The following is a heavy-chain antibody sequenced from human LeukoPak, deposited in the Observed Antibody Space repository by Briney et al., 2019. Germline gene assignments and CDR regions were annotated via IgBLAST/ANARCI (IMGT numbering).Heavy chain of an antibody. D-gene: IGHD3-10*01. V-gene: IGHV3-73*01. J-gene: IGHJ4*02. CDR1: GFTFSGSA. CDR2: IRSKANSYAT. CDR3: TRHLIVRGAPPRPFDY. Sequence: PGGSLRLSCAASGFTFSGSAMHWVRQASGKGLEWVGRIRSKANSYATAYAASVKGRFTISRDDSKNTAYLQMNSLKTEDTAVYYCTRHLIVRGAPPRPFDYWGQGTLVTVSS.